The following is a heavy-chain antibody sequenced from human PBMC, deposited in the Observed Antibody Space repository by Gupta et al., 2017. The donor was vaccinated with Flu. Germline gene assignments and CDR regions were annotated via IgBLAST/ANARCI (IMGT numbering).Heavy chain of an antibody. Sequence: RQAPGKGLEWVASIWHDGSNKNYADFGKGRFTISRDNSKNTLYLQMNSLRAEDTAVYYCARISGNWRIYYMDVWGRGTTVTVSS. CDR3: ARISGNWRIYYMDV. V-gene: IGHV3-33*01. CDR2: IWHDGSNK. D-gene: IGHD1-20*01. J-gene: IGHJ6*03.